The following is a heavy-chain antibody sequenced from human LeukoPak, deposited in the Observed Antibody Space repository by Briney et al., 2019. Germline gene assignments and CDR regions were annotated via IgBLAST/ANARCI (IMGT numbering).Heavy chain of an antibody. J-gene: IGHJ4*02. CDR1: GYTFTSYG. CDR3: ARVPNVGATTMIDY. CDR2: ISAYSGNT. V-gene: IGHV1-18*01. Sequence: ASVKVSCKASGYTFTSYGISWVRQAPGQGLEWMGWISAYSGNTNYAQKLQGRVTMTTDTSTSTAYMELRSLRSDDTAVYYCARVPNVGATTMIDYWGQGTLVTVSS. D-gene: IGHD1-26*01.